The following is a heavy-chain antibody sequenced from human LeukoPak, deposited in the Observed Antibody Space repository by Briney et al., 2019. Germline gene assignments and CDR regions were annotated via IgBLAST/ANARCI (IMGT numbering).Heavy chain of an antibody. CDR3: AGGRVTIFGVVITGRYYYMDV. CDR1: GYTFTSYD. D-gene: IGHD3-3*01. J-gene: IGHJ6*03. CDR2: MNPNSGNT. Sequence: ASVKVSCKASGYTFTSYDINWVRQATGQGLEWMGWMNPNSGNTGYAQKFQGRVTMTRNTSISTAYMELSSLRSEDTAVYYCAGGRVTIFGVVITGRYYYMDVWGKGTTVTVSS. V-gene: IGHV1-8*01.